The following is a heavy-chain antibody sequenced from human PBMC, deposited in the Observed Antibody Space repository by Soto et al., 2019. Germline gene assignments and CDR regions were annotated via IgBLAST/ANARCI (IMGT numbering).Heavy chain of an antibody. V-gene: IGHV4-59*12. CDR3: ARAVQTVRFDH. D-gene: IGHD3-10*02. CDR1: GGSISSYY. CDR2: IYYSGST. J-gene: IGHJ4*02. Sequence: SETLSLTCTVSGGSISSYYWSWIRQPPGKGLEWIGYIYYSGSTNYNPSLKSRVTISVDTSKNQFSLKLTSVTAADTAVYYCARAVQTVRFDHWGQGTLVTVSS.